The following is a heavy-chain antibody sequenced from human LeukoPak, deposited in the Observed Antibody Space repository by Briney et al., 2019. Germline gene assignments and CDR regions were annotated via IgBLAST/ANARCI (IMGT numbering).Heavy chain of an antibody. CDR1: GGSISSYY. V-gene: IGHV4-59*01. CDR3: ARYSGSYSDAEYFQH. D-gene: IGHD1-26*01. CDR2: IYYSVST. J-gene: IGHJ1*01. Sequence: PLETPSLTCTVSGGSISSYYWSSIRPPPREGLERRGYIYYSVSTNYNTSLKSRVTISVDTSKNQFSLKLSSVTAADTAVYYCARYSGSYSDAEYFQHWGQGTLVTVSS.